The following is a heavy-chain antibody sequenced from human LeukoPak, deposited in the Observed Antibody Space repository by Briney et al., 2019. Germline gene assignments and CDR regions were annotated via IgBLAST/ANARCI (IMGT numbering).Heavy chain of an antibody. Sequence: GGSLRLSCAASGFTFSSYWMSWVRQAPGKGLEWVANIKQDGSEKYYVDSVKGRFTISRDNAKNSLYLQMNSLRAEDTAVYYCARGFRMATIWRVGYYFDYWGQGTLVTVSS. CDR2: IKQDGSEK. CDR1: GFTFSSYW. V-gene: IGHV3-7*01. CDR3: ARGFRMATIWRVGYYFDY. D-gene: IGHD5-24*01. J-gene: IGHJ4*02.